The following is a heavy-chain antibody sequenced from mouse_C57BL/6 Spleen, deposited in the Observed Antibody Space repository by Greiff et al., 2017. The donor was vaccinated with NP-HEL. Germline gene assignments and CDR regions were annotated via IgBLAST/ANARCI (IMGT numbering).Heavy chain of an antibody. V-gene: IGHV1-81*01. J-gene: IGHJ1*03. CDR2: IYPRSGNT. CDR1: GYTFTSYG. Sequence: VQLQQSGAELARPGASVKLSCKASGYTFTSYGISWVKQRTGQGLEWIGEIYPRSGNTYYNEKFKGKATLTADKSSSTAYMELRSLTSEDSAVYFCARGGGSSYAYWYFDVWGTGTTVTVSS. D-gene: IGHD1-1*01. CDR3: ARGGGSSYAYWYFDV.